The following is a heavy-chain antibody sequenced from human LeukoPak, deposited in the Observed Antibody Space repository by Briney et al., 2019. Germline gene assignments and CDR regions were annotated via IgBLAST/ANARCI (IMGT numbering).Heavy chain of an antibody. Sequence: SETLSLTCTVSGDSISSGNYYWSWIRQPAGKGLEWIGRIYTSGSTNYNPSLKSRVTISVDTSKNQFSLKLSSVTAADTAVYYCARGDDDYWGQGTLVTVSS. CDR1: GDSISSGNYY. J-gene: IGHJ4*02. CDR3: ARGDDDY. V-gene: IGHV4-61*02. CDR2: IYTSGST.